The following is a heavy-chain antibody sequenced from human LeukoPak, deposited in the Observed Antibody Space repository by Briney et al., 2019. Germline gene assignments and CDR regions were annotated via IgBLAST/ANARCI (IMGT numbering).Heavy chain of an antibody. J-gene: IGHJ4*02. CDR3: ARGEKYYYDSSGYYCDY. CDR2: INHSGST. Sequence: SETLSLTCAVYGGSFSGYYWGWIRQPPGKGLEWIGEINHSGSTNYNPSLKSRVTISVDTSKNQFSLKLSSVTAADTAVYYCARGEKYYYDSSGYYCDYWGQGTLVTVSS. D-gene: IGHD3-22*01. CDR1: GGSFSGYY. V-gene: IGHV4-34*01.